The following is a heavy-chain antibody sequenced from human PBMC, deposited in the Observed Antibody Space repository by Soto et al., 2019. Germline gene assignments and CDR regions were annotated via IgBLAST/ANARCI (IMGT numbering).Heavy chain of an antibody. D-gene: IGHD5-12*01. CDR3: ARGGDGYNTYWYFDL. CDR2: ISYDGSNK. J-gene: IGHJ2*01. Sequence: QVQLVESGGGVVQPGRSLRLSCAASGFTFSSYAMHWVRQAPGKGLEWVAVISYDGSNKCYADSVKGRFTFSRDNSKNTLYLQMNSLRAEDTAVYYCARGGDGYNTYWYFDLWGRGTLVTVSS. CDR1: GFTFSSYA. V-gene: IGHV3-30-3*01.